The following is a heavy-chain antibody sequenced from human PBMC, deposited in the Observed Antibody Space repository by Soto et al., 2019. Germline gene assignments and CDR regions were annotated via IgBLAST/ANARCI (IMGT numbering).Heavy chain of an antibody. CDR1: GASVSSATYY. D-gene: IGHD3-9*01. CDR3: ARVDWSYWYFDL. V-gene: IGHV4-61*01. Sequence: QVQLQESGPGLVKPSETLSLTCTVSGASVSSATYYWSWIRQPPGKGLEWIAHIYYSGSTNYNPSLKSRVTISLDTSKNQFSLKLSSVTPADTAVYYCARVDWSYWYFDLWGRGTLVPVSS. J-gene: IGHJ2*01. CDR2: IYYSGST.